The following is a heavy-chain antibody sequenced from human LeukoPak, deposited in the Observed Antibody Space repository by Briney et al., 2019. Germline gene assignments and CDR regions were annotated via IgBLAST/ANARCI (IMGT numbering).Heavy chain of an antibody. Sequence: AGGSLRLSCAASGSTFSSYAMSWVRQAPGKGLEWVSAISGSGGSTYYADSVKGRFTISRDNSKNTLYLQMNSLRAEDTAVYYCAKAGKDIVVVPAAIDYWGQGTLVTVSS. J-gene: IGHJ4*02. D-gene: IGHD2-2*01. CDR1: GSTFSSYA. V-gene: IGHV3-23*01. CDR3: AKAGKDIVVVPAAIDY. CDR2: ISGSGGST.